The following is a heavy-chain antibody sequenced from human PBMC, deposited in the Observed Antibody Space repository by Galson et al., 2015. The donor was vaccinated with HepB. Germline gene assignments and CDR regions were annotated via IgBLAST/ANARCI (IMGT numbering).Heavy chain of an antibody. Sequence: CAISGDSVSSNSAAWNWIRQSPSRGLEWLGRTYYRSKWYNDYAVSVKSRITINPDTSKNQFSLKLSSVTAADTAVYYCARDYVQLERRPARGPGFDPWGQGTLVTVSS. D-gene: IGHD1-1*01. CDR1: GDSVSSNSAA. J-gene: IGHJ5*02. CDR3: ARDYVQLERRPARGPGFDP. CDR2: TYYRSKWYN. V-gene: IGHV6-1*01.